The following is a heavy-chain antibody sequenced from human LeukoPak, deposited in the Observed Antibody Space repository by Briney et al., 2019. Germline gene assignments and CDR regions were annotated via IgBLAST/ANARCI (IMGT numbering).Heavy chain of an antibody. CDR1: GFTFRSNW. V-gene: IGHV3-74*01. CDR3: VRDLGGRSGH. J-gene: IGHJ4*02. D-gene: IGHD1-26*01. CDR2: INEDGSTT. Sequence: GSLRLSCAASGFTFRSNWMHWVRQAPGKGLVWVSRINEDGSTTNYADSVKGRSTIFRDNAKNTLYLQMNSLRAEDTAVYYCVRDLGGRSGHWGQGTLVTVSS.